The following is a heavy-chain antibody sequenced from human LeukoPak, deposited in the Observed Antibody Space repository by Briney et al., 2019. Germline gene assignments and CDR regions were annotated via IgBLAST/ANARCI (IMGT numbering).Heavy chain of an antibody. CDR1: GFTFSTYA. CDR2: IGGSGGST. CDR3: AKERIAVAGTDYFDY. V-gene: IGHV3-23*01. D-gene: IGHD6-19*01. J-gene: IGHJ4*02. Sequence: PGGSLRLSCAASGFTFSTYAMTWVRQAPGKGLEWVSTIGGSGGSTYYADSVKGRFTISRDYSKNTLYLQMNSLRAEDTAVYYCAKERIAVAGTDYFDYWGQGTLVTVSS.